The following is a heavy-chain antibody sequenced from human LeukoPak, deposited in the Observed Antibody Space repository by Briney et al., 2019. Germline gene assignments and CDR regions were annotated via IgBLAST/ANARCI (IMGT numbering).Heavy chain of an antibody. J-gene: IGHJ4*02. CDR1: GGSISSYY. Sequence: SSETLSLTCTVSGGSISSYYWSWLRRPPGKGLEWIGYIYYTGNTNYNPSLESRVTISVDTSKNQFFLKVSSVTAADTAVYYCARQPRFGELDYWGQGTLVSVSS. CDR3: ARQPRFGELDY. V-gene: IGHV4-59*08. D-gene: IGHD3-10*01. CDR2: IYYTGNT.